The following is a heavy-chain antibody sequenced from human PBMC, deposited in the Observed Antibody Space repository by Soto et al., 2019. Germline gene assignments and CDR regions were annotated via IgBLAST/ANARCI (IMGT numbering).Heavy chain of an antibody. CDR2: ISSSGSTI. D-gene: IGHD2-15*01. CDR1: GFTFSDYY. J-gene: IGHJ4*02. CDR3: ARDSSLYCSGGRCYVDY. V-gene: IGHV3-11*01. Sequence: PGGSLRLSCAASGFTFSDYYMSWIRQAPGKGLEWVSDISSSGSTIYYADSVEGRFTISRDNAKNSLFLQMNGLRAEDTAVYYCARDSSLYCSGGRCYVDYWGQGTLVTVSS.